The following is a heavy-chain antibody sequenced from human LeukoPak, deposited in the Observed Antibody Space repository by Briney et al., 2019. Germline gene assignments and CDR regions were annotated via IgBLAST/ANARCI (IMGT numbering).Heavy chain of an antibody. CDR1: GFTFSSYG. J-gene: IGHJ6*03. D-gene: IGHD5-24*01. V-gene: IGHV3-30*02. CDR2: IRYDGSNK. CDR3: AKDRRGDYYYYMDV. Sequence: GGSLRLSCAASGFTFSSYGMHWVRQAPGKGLEWVAFIRYDGSNKYYADSVKGRFTISRDNYKNTLYQQMNSLRAEDTAVYYCAKDRRGDYYYYMDVWGKGTTVTVSS.